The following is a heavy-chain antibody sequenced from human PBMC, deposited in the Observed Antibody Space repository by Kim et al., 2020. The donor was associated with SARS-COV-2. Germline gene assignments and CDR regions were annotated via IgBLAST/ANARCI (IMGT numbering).Heavy chain of an antibody. J-gene: IGHJ5*02. CDR1: GGTFSSYT. D-gene: IGHD5-12*01. CDR2: IIPILGIA. Sequence: SVKVSCKASGGTFSSYTISWVRQAPGQGLEWMGRIIPILGIANYAQKFQGRVTITADKSTSTAYMELSSLRSEDTAVYYCARAGYSGYEGSWFDPWGQGTLVTVSS. CDR3: ARAGYSGYEGSWFDP. V-gene: IGHV1-69*02.